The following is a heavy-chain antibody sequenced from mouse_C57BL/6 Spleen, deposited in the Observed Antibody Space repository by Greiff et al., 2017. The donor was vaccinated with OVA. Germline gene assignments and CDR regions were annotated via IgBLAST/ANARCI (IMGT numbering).Heavy chain of an antibody. Sequence: EVMLVESGGGLVKPGGSLKFSCAASGFTFSDYGMHWVRQAPEKGLEWVAYISRGSSTIYYADKVKGSLTISRDNAKNTTFLQMTSLRSEDAAMYYCSRPLRGYFDVWGTGTTVTVSS. CDR1: GFTFSDYG. V-gene: IGHV5-17*01. CDR3: SRPLRGYFDV. CDR2: ISRGSSTI. J-gene: IGHJ1*03. D-gene: IGHD1-1*01.